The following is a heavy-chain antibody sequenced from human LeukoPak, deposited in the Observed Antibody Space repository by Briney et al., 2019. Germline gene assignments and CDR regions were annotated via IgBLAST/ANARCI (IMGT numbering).Heavy chain of an antibody. CDR1: GYTFTRYD. J-gene: IGHJ4*02. V-gene: IGHV1-8*02. CDR2: MNPNSGNT. D-gene: IGHD3-10*01. Sequence: GASVKVSCKASGYTFTRYDINWVRQATGQGLEWMGWMNPNSGNTGYAQKFQGRVTMTRNTSISTAYMELSSLRSEDTAVYYCARGDYYGSGSYYIPTDWGQGTLVTVSS. CDR3: ARGDYYGSGSYYIPTD.